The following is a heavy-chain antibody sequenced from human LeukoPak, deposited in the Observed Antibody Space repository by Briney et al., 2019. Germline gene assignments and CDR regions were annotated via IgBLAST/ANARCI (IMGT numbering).Heavy chain of an antibody. J-gene: IGHJ6*03. CDR1: GGSISSYY. Sequence: SETLSLTCTVSGGSISSYYWSWIRQPPGKGLEWIGYIYYSGSTNYNPSLKSRVTISVDTSKNQFSLKLSSVTAADTAVYYCARTSGMTTAYYYYMDVWGKGTTVTVSS. V-gene: IGHV4-59*01. CDR3: ARTSGMTTAYYYYMDV. D-gene: IGHD4-11*01. CDR2: IYYSGST.